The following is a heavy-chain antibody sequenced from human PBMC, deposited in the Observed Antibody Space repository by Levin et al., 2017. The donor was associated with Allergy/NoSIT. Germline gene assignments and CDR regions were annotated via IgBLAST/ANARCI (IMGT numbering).Heavy chain of an antibody. D-gene: IGHD3-3*01. CDR3: ARVGGLGYDFWSGSVYYYGMDV. V-gene: IGHV3-7*04. J-gene: IGHJ6*02. CDR2: IKQDGSEK. Sequence: GESLKISCAASGFTFSSYWMSWVRQAPGKGLEWVANIKQDGSEKYYVDSVKGRFTISRDNAKNSLYLQMNSLRAEDTAVYYCARVGGLGYDFWSGSVYYYGMDVWGQGTTVTVSS. CDR1: GFTFSSYW.